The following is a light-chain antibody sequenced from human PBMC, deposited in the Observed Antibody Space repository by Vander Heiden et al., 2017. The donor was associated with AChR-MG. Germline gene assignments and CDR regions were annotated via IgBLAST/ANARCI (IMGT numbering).Light chain of an antibody. Sequence: QSALTHLPSGPGPPGNPVAISCTGTSSDVGGYNYVSWYQQHPGQAPKLVIFDVIRRPSGVHDRFSGSKSGNTASLTISGLQAEDDADYYCCSYAGNYAYVFGGGTKVTVL. V-gene: IGLV2-11*01. J-gene: IGLJ1*01. CDR3: CSYAGNYAYV. CDR1: SSDVGGYNY. CDR2: DVI.